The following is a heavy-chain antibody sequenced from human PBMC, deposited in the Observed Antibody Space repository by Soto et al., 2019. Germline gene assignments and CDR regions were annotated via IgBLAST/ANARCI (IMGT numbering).Heavy chain of an antibody. D-gene: IGHD1-26*01. CDR3: ARDTGGSYDY. V-gene: IGHV3-72*01. CDR1: GFAFDDYY. Sequence: EGQLVQSGGGLVQPGGSLRLSCTASGFAFDDYYMDWVRQVPGKGLEWIGRTRDKPNNYAAEYVASVKGRFTISRDASKDSMYLQMNTVKTEDTAVYYCARDTGGSYDYWGQGALVTVSS. J-gene: IGHJ4*02. CDR2: TRDKPNNYAA.